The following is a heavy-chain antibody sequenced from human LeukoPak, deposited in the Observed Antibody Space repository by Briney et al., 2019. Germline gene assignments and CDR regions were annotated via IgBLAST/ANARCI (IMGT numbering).Heavy chain of an antibody. J-gene: IGHJ5*02. Sequence: GGSLRLSCTASGFTFSSYEMNWVRQAPGKGLEWVSYISSSGSTIYYADSVKGRFTISRDNAKNSLYLQMNSLRAEDTAVYYCASDYYDILTGYYPVWFDPWGQGTLVTVSS. V-gene: IGHV3-48*03. CDR2: ISSSGSTI. D-gene: IGHD3-9*01. CDR3: ASDYYDILTGYYPVWFDP. CDR1: GFTFSSYE.